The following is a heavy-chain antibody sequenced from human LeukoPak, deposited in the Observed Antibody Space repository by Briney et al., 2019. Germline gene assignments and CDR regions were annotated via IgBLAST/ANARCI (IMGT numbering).Heavy chain of an antibody. Sequence: SETLSLTCTVSGGSISSYYWSWIRQPPGKGLEWIGYIYYSGSTHYNPSLKSRVIISVDTSKNQFSLKLSSVTAADTAVYYCARFIVVVVENWFDPWGQGTLVTVSS. CDR2: IYYSGST. CDR3: ARFIVVVVENWFDP. J-gene: IGHJ5*02. V-gene: IGHV4-59*01. D-gene: IGHD2-15*01. CDR1: GGSISSYY.